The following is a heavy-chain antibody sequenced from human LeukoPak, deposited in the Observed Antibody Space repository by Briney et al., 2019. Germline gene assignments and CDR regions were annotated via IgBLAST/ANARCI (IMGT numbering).Heavy chain of an antibody. J-gene: IGHJ4*02. Sequence: SETLSLTCTVSGGSISSYYWSWIRQPAGKGLEWIGRIYTSGSTNYNPSLKSRVTMSVDTSKNQFSLKLSSVTAADTAVYYCARVKYYYGSGRRNYFDYWGQGTLVTVSS. D-gene: IGHD3-10*01. V-gene: IGHV4-4*07. CDR2: IYTSGST. CDR3: ARVKYYYGSGRRNYFDY. CDR1: GGSISSYY.